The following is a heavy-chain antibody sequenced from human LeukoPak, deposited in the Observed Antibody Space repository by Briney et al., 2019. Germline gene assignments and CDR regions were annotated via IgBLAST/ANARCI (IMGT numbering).Heavy chain of an antibody. CDR1: GGSFSGYY. CDR3: ARAALGGYYLFDY. CDR2: INHSGST. Sequence: PSETLSLTCAVYGGSFSGYYWSWIRQPPGKGLEWIGEINHSGSTNYRPSLKSRVTISVDTSNNQFSLKPSSVTAADTAVYYCARAALGGYYLFDYWGQGTLVTVSS. D-gene: IGHD3-22*01. V-gene: IGHV4-34*01. J-gene: IGHJ4*02.